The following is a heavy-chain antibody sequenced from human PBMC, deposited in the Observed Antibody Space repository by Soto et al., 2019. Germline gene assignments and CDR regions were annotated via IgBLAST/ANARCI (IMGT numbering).Heavy chain of an antibody. CDR2: IRAYNGNT. V-gene: IGHV1-18*01. CDR1: GYTFTSYG. Sequence: QVQLVQSGAEVKKPGASVKVSCKASGYTFTSYGISWVRQAPGQGLEWMGWIRAYNGNTNYAQKLQGRDTMTTDASTSVACMELRSLRSDDTAVYYCAGDLPTMNVWSQGTTVTVSS. J-gene: IGHJ6*02. CDR3: AGDLPTMNV.